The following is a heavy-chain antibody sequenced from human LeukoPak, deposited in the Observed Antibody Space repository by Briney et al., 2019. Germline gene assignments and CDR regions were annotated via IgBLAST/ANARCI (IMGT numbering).Heavy chain of an antibody. CDR3: AREIRDPRTNWFDP. V-gene: IGHV4-30-4*01. D-gene: IGHD1/OR15-1a*01. CDR2: IYYSGST. Sequence: SQTLSLTCTVSGGSISSGDYYWSWIRQPPGKGLEWIGYIYYSGSTYYNPSLKSRVTISVDTSKNQFSLKLSSVTAADTAVYYCAREIRDPRTNWFDPWGQGTLVTVSS. J-gene: IGHJ5*02. CDR1: GGSISSGDYY.